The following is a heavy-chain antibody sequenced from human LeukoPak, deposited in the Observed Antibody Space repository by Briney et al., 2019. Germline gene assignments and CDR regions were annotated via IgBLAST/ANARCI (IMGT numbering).Heavy chain of an antibody. V-gene: IGHV3-21*01. D-gene: IGHD6-6*01. CDR2: ISSSSSYI. Sequence: PGGSLRLSCAASGFTFSSYSMNWVRQAPGKGLEWVSSISSSSSYIYYADSVKGRFTISRDNAKNSLYLQMNSLRSEDTAVYYCAREYSSSSGYNGMDVWGQGTTVTVSS. CDR3: AREYSSSSGYNGMDV. J-gene: IGHJ6*02. CDR1: GFTFSSYS.